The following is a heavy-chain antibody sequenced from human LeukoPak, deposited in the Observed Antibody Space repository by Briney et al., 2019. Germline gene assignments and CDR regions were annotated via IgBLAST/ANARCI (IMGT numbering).Heavy chain of an antibody. CDR3: VNSGYRREGMDV. D-gene: IGHD5-12*01. CDR2: IGSDGGSI. J-gene: IGHJ6*02. V-gene: IGHV3-64D*06. Sequence: GGSLRLSCSASVFTFSSFAMHWVRQAPGKGLEYVSGIGSDGGSISYADSVKGRFTISRDNSKKMLYLQMSSLRPEDTAVYYCVNSGYRREGMDVWGQGTTVTVSS. CDR1: VFTFSSFA.